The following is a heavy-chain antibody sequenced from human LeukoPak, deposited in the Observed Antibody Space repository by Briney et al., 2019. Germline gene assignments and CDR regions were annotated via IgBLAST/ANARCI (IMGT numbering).Heavy chain of an antibody. D-gene: IGHD1-14*01. V-gene: IGHV3-21*01. CDR1: GLSFSTST. Sequence: PGGSLRLSCAVSGLSFSTSTMKWVRQAPGKGLEWVSSIGKTGRDMSYANSVRGRFTISRDNAKNSLFLVMHSLRVEDTSVYYCVRGDNRDYWGQGTLVTVSS. CDR2: IGKTGRDM. J-gene: IGHJ4*02. CDR3: VRGDNRDY.